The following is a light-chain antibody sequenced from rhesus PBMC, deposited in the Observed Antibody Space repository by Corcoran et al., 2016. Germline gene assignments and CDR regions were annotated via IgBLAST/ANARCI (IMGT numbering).Light chain of an antibody. CDR1: QGISNW. CDR2: RAS. CDR3: QRHGNSPWT. Sequence: DIQMTQSPSSLSASVGDRVTITCRACQGISNWLTLYQQKPGKAPKLLIYRASNLETGVPSRFSGIGSGTDCTLHSSSLQPEEIARYYWQRHGNSPWTLGQGTKVEIK. V-gene: IGKV1-69*01. J-gene: IGKJ1*01.